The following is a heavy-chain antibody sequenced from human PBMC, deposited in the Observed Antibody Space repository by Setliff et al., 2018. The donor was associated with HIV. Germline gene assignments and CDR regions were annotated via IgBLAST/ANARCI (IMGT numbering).Heavy chain of an antibody. J-gene: IGHJ4*02. D-gene: IGHD6-13*01. CDR1: GGSISSGGYY. CDR3: ARGIAAAEGYFDY. Sequence: PSETLFLTCTVSGGSISSGGYYWSWIRQHPGKGLEWIGYIYHSGITYYNPSLKSRVTISLDTSKNQFSLKLSSVTAADTAVYYCARGIAAAEGYFDYWGQGTLVTVSS. CDR2: IYHSGIT. V-gene: IGHV4-31*03.